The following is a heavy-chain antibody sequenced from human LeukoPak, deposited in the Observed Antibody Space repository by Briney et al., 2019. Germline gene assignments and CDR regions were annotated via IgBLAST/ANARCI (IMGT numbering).Heavy chain of an antibody. CDR3: AKGSYSSGWSDDYYFDY. D-gene: IGHD6-19*01. V-gene: IGHV3-9*01. Sequence: GGSLRLSCAASGFTFDDYAMHWVRQAPGKGLEWVSGISWNSGSIGYADSVKGRFTISRDNAKNSLYLQMNSLRAEDTAVYYCAKGSYSSGWSDDYYFDYWGQGTLVTVSS. CDR1: GFTFDDYA. CDR2: ISWNSGSI. J-gene: IGHJ4*02.